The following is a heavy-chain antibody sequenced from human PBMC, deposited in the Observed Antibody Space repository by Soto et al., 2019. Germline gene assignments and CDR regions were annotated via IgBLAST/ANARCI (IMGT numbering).Heavy chain of an antibody. Sequence: EVQLVESGGGLVQPGGSLRLSCAASGFTFSSYEMNWVRQAPGKGLEWVSYISSSGSSIYYADSVKGRFTISRDNAKNSLYLQMNSLRGEDTAVYYCAREGVRYNWFDPWGQGTLVTVSS. D-gene: IGHD3-10*01. V-gene: IGHV3-48*03. CDR1: GFTFSSYE. CDR2: ISSSGSSI. CDR3: AREGVRYNWFDP. J-gene: IGHJ5*02.